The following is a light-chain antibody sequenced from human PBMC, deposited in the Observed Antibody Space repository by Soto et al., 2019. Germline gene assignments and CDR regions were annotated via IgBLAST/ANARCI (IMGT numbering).Light chain of an antibody. CDR1: SSDVGGYNY. J-gene: IGLJ2*01. CDR3: SSYTRSSTVV. CDR2: DVS. V-gene: IGLV2-14*01. Sequence: QSALTQPASVSGSPGQSLTISCTGTSSDVGGYNYVSWYQQHPGKAPKLMIYDVSNRPSGVSNRFSGSKSGNTASLTISGLQAEDEADYYCSSYTRSSTVVFGGGTQLTVL.